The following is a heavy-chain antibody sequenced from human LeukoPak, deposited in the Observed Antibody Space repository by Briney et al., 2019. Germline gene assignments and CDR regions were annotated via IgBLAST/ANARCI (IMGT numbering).Heavy chain of an antibody. V-gene: IGHV1-2*04. CDR1: GYTFTGYY. CDR2: INPNSGGT. CDR3: ARELPDDAFDI. D-gene: IGHD2-15*01. J-gene: IGHJ3*02. Sequence: GASVKVSCKASGYTFTGYYMHWVRQAPGQGLEWMGWINPNSGGTNYVQKFQGWVTMTRDTSISTAYMELSRLRSDDTAVYYCARELPDDAFDIWGQGTMVTVSS.